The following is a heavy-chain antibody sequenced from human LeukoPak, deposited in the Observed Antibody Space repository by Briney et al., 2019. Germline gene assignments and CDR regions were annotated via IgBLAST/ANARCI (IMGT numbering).Heavy chain of an antibody. CDR2: ISPYNGNT. CDR1: GYTFTDDG. Sequence: ASVKVSCKASGYTFTDDGISWVRQAPGQGLEWMGWISPYNGNTKYADKVLGRVTMSTDISTTTAYMEPRGLRSDDTAVYYCARIQVNWYGEVTPLSPPNYGMDVWGQGTTVIVSS. J-gene: IGHJ6*02. D-gene: IGHD3-10*01. V-gene: IGHV1-18*01. CDR3: ARIQVNWYGEVTPLSPPNYGMDV.